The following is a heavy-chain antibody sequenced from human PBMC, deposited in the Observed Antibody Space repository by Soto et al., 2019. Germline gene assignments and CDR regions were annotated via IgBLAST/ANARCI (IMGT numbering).Heavy chain of an antibody. Sequence: SETLSLTCTVSGGSISGDYYWNWIRQAPGKGLEWIGYVYHTGSTYHNPSLKSRGSISVDTSNNQFSLKLSSVTAADKAVYFCAREPYDITGNRIDSWDQGIPVTVSS. CDR1: GGSISGDYY. V-gene: IGHV4-30-4*01. CDR3: AREPYDITGNRIDS. J-gene: IGHJ5*01. CDR2: VYHTGST. D-gene: IGHD3-22*01.